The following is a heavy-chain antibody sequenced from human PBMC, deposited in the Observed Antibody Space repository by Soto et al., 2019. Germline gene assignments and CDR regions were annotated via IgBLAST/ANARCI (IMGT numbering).Heavy chain of an antibody. J-gene: IGHJ4*02. CDR2: IYPGDSDT. CDR3: SRLFGIAAAGAFDY. CDR1: GYSFTSYW. V-gene: IGHV5-51*01. D-gene: IGHD6-13*01. Sequence: PGESLKISCKGSGYSFTSYWIGWVRQMPGKGLEWMGIIYPGDSDTRYSPSFQGQVTISADKPISTAYLQWSSLKASDTAMYYWSRLFGIAAAGAFDYWGEGTLVTVSS.